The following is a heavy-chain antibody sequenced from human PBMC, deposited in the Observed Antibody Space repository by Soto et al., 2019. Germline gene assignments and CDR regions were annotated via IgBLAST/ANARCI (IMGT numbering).Heavy chain of an antibody. J-gene: IGHJ3*02. V-gene: IGHV3-33*01. CDR3: ARRGRGYCSGGSCYGDASDI. D-gene: IGHD2-15*01. CDR1: GFTFSSYG. CDR2: IWYDGSNK. Sequence: GGSLRLSCAASGFTFSSYGMHWVRQAPGKGLEWVAVIWYDGSNKYYADSVKGRFTISRDNSKNTLYLQMNSLRAEDTAVYYCARRGRGYCSGGSCYGDASDIWGQGTMVTVSS.